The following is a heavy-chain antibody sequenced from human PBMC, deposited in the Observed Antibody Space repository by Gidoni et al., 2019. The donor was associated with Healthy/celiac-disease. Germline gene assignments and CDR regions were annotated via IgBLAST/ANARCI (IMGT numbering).Heavy chain of an antibody. CDR1: GGAISSYY. J-gene: IGHJ1*01. V-gene: IGHV4-59*01. CDR2: TCYSGST. Sequence: QLQLQESGPGLVKPSETLSLTCTVSGGAISSYYWSWLRQPPGKGLEWIGYTCYSGSTNYNPSLKSRVTISVDTSKNQFSLKLSSVTAADTAVYYCARGGIAVAANAEYFQHWGQGTLVTVSS. D-gene: IGHD6-19*01. CDR3: ARGGIAVAANAEYFQH.